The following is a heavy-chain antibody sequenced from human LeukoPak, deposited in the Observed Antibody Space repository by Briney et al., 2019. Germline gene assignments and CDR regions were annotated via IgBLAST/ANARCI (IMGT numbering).Heavy chain of an antibody. V-gene: IGHV4-59*01. J-gene: IGHJ3*02. CDR1: GGSISSYY. D-gene: IGHD3-10*01. CDR3: ARDSPTMDDAFDI. CDR2: IYYSGST. Sequence: SETLSLTCTVSGGSISSYYWSWIRQPPGKGLKWIGYIYYSGSTNYNPSLKSRVTISVDTSKNQFSLKLSSVTAADTAVYYCARDSPTMDDAFDIWGQGTMVTVSS.